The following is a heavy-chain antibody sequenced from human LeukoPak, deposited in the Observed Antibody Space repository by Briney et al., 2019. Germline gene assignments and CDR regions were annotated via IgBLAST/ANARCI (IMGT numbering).Heavy chain of an antibody. CDR2: INWNGGST. D-gene: IGHD3-10*01. J-gene: IGHJ4*02. V-gene: IGHV3-20*04. CDR3: ARPAYYYGSGSSNFDY. Sequence: GGSLRLSCAASGFTFDDYGMSWVRQAPGKGLEWVSGINWNGGSTYYADSVKGRFTISRDNSKNTLYLQMNSLRAEDTAVYYCARPAYYYGSGSSNFDYWGQGTLVTVSS. CDR1: GFTFDDYG.